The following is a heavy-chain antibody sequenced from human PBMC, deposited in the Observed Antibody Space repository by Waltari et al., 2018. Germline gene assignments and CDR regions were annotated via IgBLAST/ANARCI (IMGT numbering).Heavy chain of an antibody. V-gene: IGHV4-4*08. CDR2: ITNLGRT. J-gene: IGHJ4*01. D-gene: IGHD3-10*01. CDR1: GDSATKYF. Sequence: QVQLLESGPGLVKPPETLSLTCSVPGDSATKYFWSWIRQPPGRGLEWIGYITNLGRTNYKASLKSRLTISVDASKKFFSLKMTSVTAADTAVYFCARGSGSPYFDSWGQGTLVTV. CDR3: ARGSGSPYFDS.